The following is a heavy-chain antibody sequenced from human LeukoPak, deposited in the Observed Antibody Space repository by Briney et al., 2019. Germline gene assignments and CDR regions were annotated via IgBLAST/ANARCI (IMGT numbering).Heavy chain of an antibody. CDR1: GFTFSDYN. V-gene: IGHV3-11*04. CDR2: ISRSGSTK. D-gene: IGHD3-22*01. CDR3: ARDLRYYYDSSGYPD. J-gene: IGHJ4*02. Sequence: GGSLRLSCAASGFTFSDYNMRWIRQAPGKGLEWVSSISRSGSTKYYADSVKGRFTISRDNAKNSLFLQMNSLRAEDTAVYYCARDLRYYYDSSGYPDWGQGTLVTVSS.